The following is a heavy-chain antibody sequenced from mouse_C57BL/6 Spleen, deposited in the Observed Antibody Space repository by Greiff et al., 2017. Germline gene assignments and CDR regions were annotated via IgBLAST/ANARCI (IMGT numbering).Heavy chain of an antibody. CDR1: GFTFTDYY. J-gene: IGHJ3*01. CDR3: ASQFSYDYDGAWFAY. Sequence: EVKLMESGGGLVQPGGSLSLSCAASGFTFTDYYMSWVRQPPGKALEWLGFIRNKANGYTTEYSASVKGRFTISRDNSQSILYLQMNALRAEDSATYYCASQFSYDYDGAWFAYWGQGTLVTVSA. CDR2: IRNKANGYTT. D-gene: IGHD2-4*01. V-gene: IGHV7-3*01.